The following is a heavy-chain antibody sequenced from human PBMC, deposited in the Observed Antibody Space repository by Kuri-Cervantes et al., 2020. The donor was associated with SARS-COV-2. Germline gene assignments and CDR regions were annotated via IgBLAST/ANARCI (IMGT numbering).Heavy chain of an antibody. CDR1: VYSFTGYY. Sequence: ASVKVSCKASVYSFTGYYMHWVRQAPGQGLEWMGWINPNIGGTNYAQKFQGRVTMTRDTSISTAYMELSRLRSDDTVVYYCARDRSNVLVWFGELPYCYMDVWGKGTTVTVSS. V-gene: IGHV1-2*02. J-gene: IGHJ6*03. CDR2: INPNIGGT. CDR3: ARDRSNVLVWFGELPYCYMDV. D-gene: IGHD3-10*01.